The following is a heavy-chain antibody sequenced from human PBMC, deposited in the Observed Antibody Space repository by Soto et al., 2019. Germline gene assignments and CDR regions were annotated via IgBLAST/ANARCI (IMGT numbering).Heavy chain of an antibody. CDR1: GFTFSTYA. CDR2: ISASGGST. V-gene: IGHV3-23*01. CDR3: AKEALATYYDSWSGHFNY. J-gene: IGHJ4*02. Sequence: GGSLRLSCAASGFTFSTYAMSWVLQAPGKGLEWVSAISASGGSTYYADSVKGRFTISRDKSKNTLYLQMNGLRAEDTAVYFCAKEALATYYDSWSGHFNYWGQGTLVTVSS. D-gene: IGHD3-3*01.